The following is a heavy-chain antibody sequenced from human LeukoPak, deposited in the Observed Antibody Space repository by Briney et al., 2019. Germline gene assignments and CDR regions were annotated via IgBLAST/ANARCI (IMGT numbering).Heavy chain of an antibody. CDR3: AREFEHSTSGAGY. Sequence: PGGSLRLSCAGSGFPFSGYSMNGVRQTPGKGLEWVSSMSILSGVTYYAESAKGRFTVSRDNAKNLLHLQMNSLRVEDTAIYYCAREFEHSTSGAGYWGQGTLVTVSS. V-gene: IGHV3-21*01. J-gene: IGHJ4*02. CDR2: MSILSGVT. CDR1: GFPFSGYS. D-gene: IGHD1-26*01.